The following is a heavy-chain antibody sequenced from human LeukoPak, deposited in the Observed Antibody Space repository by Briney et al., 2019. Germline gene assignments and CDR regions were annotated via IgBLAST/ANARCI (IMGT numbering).Heavy chain of an antibody. Sequence: GGSLRLSCAASGFTFSSYGMHWVRQAPGKGLEWVAVILYDGSNKYYADSVKGRFTISRDNSKNTLYLQMNSLRAEDTAVYYCARAGIADTYYFDYWGQGTLVTVSS. J-gene: IGHJ4*02. CDR1: GFTFSSYG. D-gene: IGHD6-13*01. CDR2: ILYDGSNK. CDR3: ARAGIADTYYFDY. V-gene: IGHV3-33*01.